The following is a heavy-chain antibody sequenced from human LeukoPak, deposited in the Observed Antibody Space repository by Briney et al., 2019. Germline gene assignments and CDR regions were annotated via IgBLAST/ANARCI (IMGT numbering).Heavy chain of an antibody. CDR1: GFTFSNYW. CDR3: ATLNGPLFEY. V-gene: IGHV3-7*01. Sequence: GGSLRLSCAASGFTFSNYWMSWVRQASWKRLEWVASIHQHGNEKYFVDSVRGRFTISRDNAKNSLYLQMSSLRAEDTAVYYCATLNGPLFEYWGQGTLVTVSS. D-gene: IGHD2-8*01. CDR2: IHQHGNEK. J-gene: IGHJ4*02.